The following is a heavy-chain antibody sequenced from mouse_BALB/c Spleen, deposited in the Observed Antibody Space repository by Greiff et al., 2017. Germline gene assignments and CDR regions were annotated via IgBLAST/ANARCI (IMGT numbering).Heavy chain of an antibody. J-gene: IGHJ3*01. D-gene: IGHD2-1*01. CDR2: IDTSDSYT. V-gene: IGHV1-69*02. CDR3: ASDGNTWFAY. CDR1: GYTFTSYW. Sequence: QVQLQQPGAELVKPGASVKLSCKASGYTFTSYWMHWVKQRPGQGLEWIGAIDTSDSYTSYNQKFKGKATLTVDESSSTAYMQLSSLTSEDSAVYYCASDGNTWFAYWGQGTLVTVSA.